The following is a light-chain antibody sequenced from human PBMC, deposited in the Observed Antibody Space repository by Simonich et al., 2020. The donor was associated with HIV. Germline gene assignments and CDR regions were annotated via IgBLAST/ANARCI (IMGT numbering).Light chain of an antibody. J-gene: IGKJ2*01. CDR1: QSISSW. V-gene: IGKV1-5*03. CDR3: QQANSFPYT. CDR2: KAS. Sequence: IHMTQSPSTLSASVGDRVTITCRASQSISSWLAWYQQKPGKAPKLLIYKASSLQSGVPSRFSGSGSGTEFTLTISSLQPEDFATYYCQQANSFPYTFGQGTKLEIK.